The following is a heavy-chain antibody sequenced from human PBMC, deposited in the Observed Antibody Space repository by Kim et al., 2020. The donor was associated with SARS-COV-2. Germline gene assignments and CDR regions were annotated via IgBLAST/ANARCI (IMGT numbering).Heavy chain of an antibody. V-gene: IGHV3-23*01. CDR1: FTFSSSA. CDR3: AKNVHVTSVTFLWYFDL. D-gene: IGHD2-2*01. J-gene: IGHJ2*01. Sequence: FTFSSSAMTWVRQAPGKGLEWVSTIFGSGHGTYYADSVKGRFIVSRDNSKNTLYLQMNNLRADDTAIYYCAKNVHVTSVTFLWYFDLWGRGTSVTVSS. CDR2: IFGSGHGT.